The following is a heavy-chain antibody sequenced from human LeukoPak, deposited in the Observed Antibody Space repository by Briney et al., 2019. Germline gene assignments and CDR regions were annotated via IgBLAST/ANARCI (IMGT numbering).Heavy chain of an antibody. CDR3: AKSRPMATVADY. D-gene: IGHD5-12*01. Sequence: GRSLRLSCAASGFTFSSNAMHWVRQAPGKGLEWLAVISFDGNKKYYADSVKGRFTISRDNSKNTLYLQMNSLRAEDTAVYYCAKSRPMATVADYWGQGTLVTVSS. V-gene: IGHV3-30*07. J-gene: IGHJ4*02. CDR1: GFTFSSNA. CDR2: ISFDGNKK.